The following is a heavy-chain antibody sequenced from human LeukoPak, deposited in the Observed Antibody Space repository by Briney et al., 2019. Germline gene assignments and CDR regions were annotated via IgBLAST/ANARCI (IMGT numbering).Heavy chain of an antibody. Sequence: GGSLRLSCAASGFTFSDYWMNWIRQAPGKGLEWVARIMKDGSEKYYVESIKGRFTISRDNAKNALYLQMNGLRAEDTGVYYCARGHLDPWGQGTLVTVSS. J-gene: IGHJ5*02. CDR2: IMKDGSEK. CDR3: ARGHLDP. CDR1: GFTFSDYW. V-gene: IGHV3-7*01.